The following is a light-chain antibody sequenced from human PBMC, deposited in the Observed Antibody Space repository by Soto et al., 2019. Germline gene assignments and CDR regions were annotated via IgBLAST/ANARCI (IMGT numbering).Light chain of an antibody. CDR1: SRDVGNYNF. CDR2: ENS. Sequence: QSALTQPASVSGSPGQSITISCTGTSRDVGNYNFVSWYQQYPGKAPKLMIYENSNRPSGVSNRFSGSKSGNTASLSISGLRAEDGGDYYCGSYASSATFLFGGGTKLTVL. V-gene: IGLV2-23*02. CDR3: GSYASSATFL. J-gene: IGLJ2*01.